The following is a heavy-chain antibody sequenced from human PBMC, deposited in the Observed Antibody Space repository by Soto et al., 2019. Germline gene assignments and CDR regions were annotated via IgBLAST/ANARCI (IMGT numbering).Heavy chain of an antibody. D-gene: IGHD2-2*01. Sequence: ASVKVSGKASGYTFTSYGISWVRQAPGQGLEWMGWISAYNGNTNYAQKLQGRVTMTTDTSTSTAYMELRSLRSDDTAVYYCARGYCSSTSCQYYYYFDYWGQGTLVTVSS. V-gene: IGHV1-18*01. CDR1: GYTFTSYG. CDR3: ARGYCSSTSCQYYYYFDY. CDR2: ISAYNGNT. J-gene: IGHJ4*02.